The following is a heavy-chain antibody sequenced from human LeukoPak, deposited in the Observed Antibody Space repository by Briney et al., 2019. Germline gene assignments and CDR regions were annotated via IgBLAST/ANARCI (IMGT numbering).Heavy chain of an antibody. V-gene: IGHV1-2*02. CDR1: GYTFSGYY. CDR3: ARAGTTTLYNPDTAMVDY. J-gene: IGHJ4*02. Sequence: VASVKVSCKASGYTFSGYYMHWVRQAPGQGLEWVGWINPNSGGTNYAQKFQGRVTMTRDTSISTAYIELSRLRSDDTAVYYCARAGTTTLYNPDTAMVDYWGQGTLVTVSS. D-gene: IGHD5-18*01. CDR2: INPNSGGT.